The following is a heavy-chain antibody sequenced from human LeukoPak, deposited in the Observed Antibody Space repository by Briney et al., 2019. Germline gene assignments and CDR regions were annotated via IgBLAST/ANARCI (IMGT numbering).Heavy chain of an antibody. D-gene: IGHD3-16*01. V-gene: IGHV4-4*07. CDR1: GDSINNYY. CDR2: IYSCCWVT. Sequence: KPSETLSLTCTVSGDSINNYYWSWVRHPAGMGMEWIGPIYSCCWVTNDGPPLTSRVTMSLDASKNQFSPMVTSVTAADTAVDYCCRHARRDYGAWENGFESWGQGTPVTVSS. CDR3: CRHARRDYGAWENGFES. J-gene: IGHJ5*01.